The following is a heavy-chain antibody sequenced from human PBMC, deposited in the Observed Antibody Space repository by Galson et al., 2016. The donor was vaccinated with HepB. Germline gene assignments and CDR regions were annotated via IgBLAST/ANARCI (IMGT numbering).Heavy chain of an antibody. CDR2: ISYDGSNK. V-gene: IGHV3-30*18. D-gene: IGHD3-9*01. Sequence: SLRLSCAASGFTFSSYGMHRVRQAPGKGLEWVAVISYDGSNKYYADSVKGRFTISRDNSKTSLFLQMNRLRAEDTAVYYCAKAVLLFGYYNGGIDFWGQGTLVTVSS. CDR3: AKAVLLFGYYNGGIDF. CDR1: GFTFSSYG. J-gene: IGHJ4*02.